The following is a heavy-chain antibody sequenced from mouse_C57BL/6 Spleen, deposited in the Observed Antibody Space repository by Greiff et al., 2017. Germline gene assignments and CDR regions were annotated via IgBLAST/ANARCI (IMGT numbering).Heavy chain of an antibody. D-gene: IGHD2-5*01. CDR3: ARERAYYYSKKDWFAY. CDR1: GYTFTSYW. J-gene: IGHJ3*01. V-gene: IGHV1-64*01. CDR2: IHPNSGST. Sequence: QVQLQQPGAELVKPGASVKLSCKASGYTFTSYWMHWVQQRPGQGLEWIGMIHPNSGSTNYNEKFKSKATLTVDKSSSTAYMQLSSLTTDDSAVDYCARERAYYYSKKDWFAYWGQGTLGTVSA.